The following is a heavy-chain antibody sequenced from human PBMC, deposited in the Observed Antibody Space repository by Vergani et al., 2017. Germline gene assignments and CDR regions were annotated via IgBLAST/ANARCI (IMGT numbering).Heavy chain of an antibody. V-gene: IGHV3-23*01. D-gene: IGHD3-10*01. CDR2: ISGSGVSA. CDR3: AKQYFVSGNYLFDY. CDR1: EFTFSTYA. Sequence: EVQLLESGGGLVQPGGSLRLTCAASEFTFSTYAMNWVRQAPGKGLEWVSGISGSGVSAYYTDSVKGRFTISRDNSKNMLFLQMNNLITEDTAIYYCAKQYFVSGNYLFDYWGQGTLVTVSS. J-gene: IGHJ4*02.